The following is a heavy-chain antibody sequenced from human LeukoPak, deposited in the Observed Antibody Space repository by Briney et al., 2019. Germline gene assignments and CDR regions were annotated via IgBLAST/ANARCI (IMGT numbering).Heavy chain of an antibody. CDR1: AFTVTSTY. V-gene: IGHV3-53*01. Sequence: PGGSLTPSRAPSAFTVTSTYTSSVRHPPGNGLEWVSIIYSAGSTYYADSVRGRFTISRDSSKNTVSLQMNSLRAEDTAVYYCASGEVGVRKFYSDPFHYWGQGTLVTVSS. D-gene: IGHD2-15*01. J-gene: IGHJ4*02. CDR3: ASGEVGVRKFYSDPFHY. CDR2: IYSAGST.